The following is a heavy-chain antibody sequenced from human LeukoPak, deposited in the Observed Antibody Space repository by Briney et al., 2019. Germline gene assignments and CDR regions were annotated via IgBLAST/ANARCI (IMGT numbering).Heavy chain of an antibody. CDR2: ISTSSSFI. Sequence: GGSLSLSCAASGFTFSSYAMSWVRQAPGKGLEWVSSISTSSSFIYYADSVKGRFTISRDKSKYTLYLQMNSLRAEDTAVYYCARGIGSTVFFDHWGQGTLVTVSS. J-gene: IGHJ4*02. D-gene: IGHD4-11*01. V-gene: IGHV3-21*04. CDR3: ARGIGSTVFFDH. CDR1: GFTFSSYA.